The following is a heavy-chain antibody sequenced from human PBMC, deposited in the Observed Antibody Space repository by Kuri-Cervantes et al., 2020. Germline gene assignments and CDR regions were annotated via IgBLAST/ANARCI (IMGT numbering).Heavy chain of an antibody. V-gene: IGHV3-21*01. J-gene: IGHJ4*02. D-gene: IGHD6-13*01. CDR2: ISSSSSSYI. CDR3: ARGDSSSWSSLYYFDY. Sequence: GESLKISCAASGFTFSSYSMNWVRQAPGKGLEWVSSISSSSSSYIYYADSVKGRFTISRDNAKNSLYLQMNSLRAEDTAVYYCARGDSSSWSSLYYFDYWGQGTLVTVSS. CDR1: GFTFSSYS.